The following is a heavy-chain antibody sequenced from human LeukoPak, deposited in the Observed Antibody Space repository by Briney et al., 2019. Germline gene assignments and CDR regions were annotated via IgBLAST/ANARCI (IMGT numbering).Heavy chain of an antibody. CDR1: GGSISSSSYY. D-gene: IGHD2-2*01. V-gene: IGHV4-39*01. CDR2: IYYSGST. J-gene: IGHJ5*02. CDR3: ARQESSTSCCWFDP. Sequence: SETLSLTCTVSGGSISSSSYYWGWIRQPPGKGLEWIGSIYYSGSTYYNPSLKSRVTISVDTSKNQFSLKLSSVTAADTAVYYCARQESSTSCCWFDPWGQGTLVTGSS.